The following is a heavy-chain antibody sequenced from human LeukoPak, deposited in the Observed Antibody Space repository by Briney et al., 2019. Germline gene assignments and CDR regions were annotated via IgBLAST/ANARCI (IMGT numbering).Heavy chain of an antibody. D-gene: IGHD6-13*01. J-gene: IGHJ3*02. Sequence: SETLSLTCAVYGGSFSGYYWSWIRQPPGKGLEWIGEINHSGSTNYNPSLKSRVTISVDTSKNQFSLKLTSVTAADTAVYYCARDRPIGIAASGTYDIWGQGTMVTVSS. CDR1: GGSFSGYY. CDR3: ARDRPIGIAASGTYDI. CDR2: INHSGST. V-gene: IGHV4-34*01.